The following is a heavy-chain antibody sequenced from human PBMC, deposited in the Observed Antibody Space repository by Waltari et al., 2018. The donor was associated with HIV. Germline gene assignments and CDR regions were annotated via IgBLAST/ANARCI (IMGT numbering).Heavy chain of an antibody. CDR3: TTVGFQVWGSYRYGYYFDY. Sequence: EVQLVESGGGLVKPGGSLRLSCAASGFTFSYAWMSWVRHAPGKGLEWVGRSKSKTDGGTTDYAAPVNGRFTISRDDSKNTLYMQMNSLKTEDTAVYYCTTVGFQVWGSYRYGYYFDYWGQGTLVTVSS. D-gene: IGHD3-16*02. V-gene: IGHV3-15*01. CDR2: SKSKTDGGTT. CDR1: GFTFSYAW. J-gene: IGHJ4*02.